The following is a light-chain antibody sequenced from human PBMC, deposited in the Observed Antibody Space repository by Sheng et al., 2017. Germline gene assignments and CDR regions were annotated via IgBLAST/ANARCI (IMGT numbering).Light chain of an antibody. CDR1: QTISSN. J-gene: IGKJ4*01. V-gene: IGKV3-11*01. CDR3: HQRSSWPLT. Sequence: EVVMTQFPATLSVSPGETATLSCRASQTISSNLAWYQQKPGQAPRLVIYDTSKRATGIPVRFSGSGSGTDFTLTINSLEPEDFAVYYCHQRSSWPLTFGGGTKVEI. CDR2: DTS.